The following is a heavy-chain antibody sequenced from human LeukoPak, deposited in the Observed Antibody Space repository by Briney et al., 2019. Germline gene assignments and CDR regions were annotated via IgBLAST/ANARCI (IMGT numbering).Heavy chain of an antibody. CDR3: ASHSGGYAY. Sequence: SETLSLTCAVYGGSFSGYYWGCIRQPPGKGLEWIGSIYYSGNTYYNASLKSRVTISVDTSKNQFSLKLSSVTAADTAVYYCASHSGGYAYWGQGTLVTVSS. D-gene: IGHD5-12*01. J-gene: IGHJ4*02. V-gene: IGHV4-34*01. CDR1: GGSFSGYY. CDR2: IYYSGNT.